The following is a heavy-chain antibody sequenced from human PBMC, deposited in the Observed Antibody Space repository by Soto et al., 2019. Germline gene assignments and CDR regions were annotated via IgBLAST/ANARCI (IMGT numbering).Heavy chain of an antibody. CDR1: GGIFSTYA. CDR3: ARDRYDYCSVNYYTRIDF. Sequence: QVPLVQSGAEVKKPGSSVKVSCKASGGIFSTYAISWLRQAPGQGLEWMGGIIPLFGTPNYAQRFQGRVTITADESTSTGYMELSILRSEDTAVYYCARDRYDYCSVNYYTRIDFWGQGALVTVSS. CDR2: IIPLFGTP. D-gene: IGHD3-10*01. J-gene: IGHJ4*02. V-gene: IGHV1-69*01.